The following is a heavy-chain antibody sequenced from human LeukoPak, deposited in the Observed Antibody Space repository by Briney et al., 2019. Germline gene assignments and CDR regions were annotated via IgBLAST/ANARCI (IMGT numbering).Heavy chain of an antibody. CDR3: TRDGWVGATQDYMDV. J-gene: IGHJ6*03. CDR1: GGTFSSYA. D-gene: IGHD1-26*01. Sequence: SVKVSCKASGGTFSSYAISWVRQAPGQGLEWMGGIIPIFGTANYAQKFQGRVAITADESTSTAYMELSSLRSEDTAVYYCTRDGWVGATQDYMDVWGKGTTVTVSS. V-gene: IGHV1-69*13. CDR2: IIPIFGTA.